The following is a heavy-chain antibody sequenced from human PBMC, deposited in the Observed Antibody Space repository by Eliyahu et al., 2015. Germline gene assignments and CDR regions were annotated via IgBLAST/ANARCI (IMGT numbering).Heavy chain of an antibody. CDR1: GGTFSSXA. D-gene: IGHD3-10*01. J-gene: IGHJ5*02. V-gene: IGHV1-69*06. CDR2: IIPIFGTA. Sequence: QVQLVQSGAEVKKPGSSVKVXCKASGGTFSSXAIXWVRQAPGQGLEWMGGIIPIFGTANYAQKFQGRVTITADKSTSTAYMELSSLRSEDTAVYYCARVALLWFRELLGWFDPWGQGTLVTVSS. CDR3: ARVALLWFRELLGWFDP.